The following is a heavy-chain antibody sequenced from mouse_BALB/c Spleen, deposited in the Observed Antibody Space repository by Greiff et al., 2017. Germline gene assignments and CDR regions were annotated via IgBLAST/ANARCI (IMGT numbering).Heavy chain of an antibody. D-gene: IGHD3-1*01. CDR1: GYSITSDYA. CDR2: ISYSGST. J-gene: IGHJ2*01. Sequence: EVKLVESGPGLVKPSQSLSLTCTVTGYSITSDYAWNWIRQFPGNKLEWMGYISYSGSTSYNPSLKSRISITRDTSKNQFFLQLNSVTTEDTATYYCARKGLTYFDYWGQGTTLTVSS. CDR3: ARKGLTYFDY. V-gene: IGHV3-2*02.